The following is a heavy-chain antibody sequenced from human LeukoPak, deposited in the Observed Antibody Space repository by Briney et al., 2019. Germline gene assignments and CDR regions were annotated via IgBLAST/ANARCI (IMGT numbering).Heavy chain of an antibody. CDR1: GASMRIYY. J-gene: IGHJ4*02. Sequence: SETLSLTCTVSGASMRIYYWSWIRQHPGKGLDWIAYISSSGSTKYNPSLKSRLTLSVDTSKNQFSLKLTSMTAADTAVYYCAGLDSSGWYQFDYWGQGTLVTVSS. D-gene: IGHD6-19*01. V-gene: IGHV4-59*08. CDR3: AGLDSSGWYQFDY. CDR2: ISSSGST.